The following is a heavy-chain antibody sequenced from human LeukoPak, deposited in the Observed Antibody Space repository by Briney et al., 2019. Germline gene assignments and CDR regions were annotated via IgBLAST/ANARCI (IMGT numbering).Heavy chain of an antibody. D-gene: IGHD3-16*02. CDR1: GFTFSNAW. CDR2: IKSKTDGGTT. CDR3: TTEDYVWGSYRQFDY. Sequence: GGSLRLSCAASGFTFSNAWMSWVRQAPGKGLEWVGRIKSKTDGGTTDYAAPVKGRFTISRDDSKNTLYLQMNSLKTEDTAVYYCTTEDYVWGSYRQFDYWGQGTQVTVSS. V-gene: IGHV3-15*01. J-gene: IGHJ4*02.